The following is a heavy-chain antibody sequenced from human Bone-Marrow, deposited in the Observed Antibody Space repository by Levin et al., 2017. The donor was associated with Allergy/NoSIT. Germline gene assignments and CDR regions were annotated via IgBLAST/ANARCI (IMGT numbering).Heavy chain of an antibody. CDR1: GYKFSDYW. CDR2: VFPGDSDT. V-gene: IGHV5-51*01. Sequence: GESLKISCRASGYKFSDYWIGWVRQMPGKGLEWMGIVFPGDSDTTYGPSFRGRVTISADKSINTAYLQWNSLMASDTAIYYCVRLCADHHYYFDYWGQGTLLTVSS. CDR3: VRLCADHHYYFDY. J-gene: IGHJ4*02. D-gene: IGHD1-14*01.